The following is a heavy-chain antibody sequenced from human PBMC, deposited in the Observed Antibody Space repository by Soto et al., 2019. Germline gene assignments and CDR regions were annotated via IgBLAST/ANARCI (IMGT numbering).Heavy chain of an antibody. J-gene: IGHJ5*02. CDR2: INHSGST. V-gene: IGHV4-34*01. D-gene: IGHD2-2*01. CDR1: GGSFSGYY. Sequence: SETLSLTCAVYGGSFSGYYWSWIRQPPGKGLEWIGEINHSGSTNYNPSLKSRVTISVDTSKNQFSLKLSSVTAADTAVYYCARGGLGYCSSTSCYGRPRNWFDPWGKGTLVTVSS. CDR3: ARGGLGYCSSTSCYGRPRNWFDP.